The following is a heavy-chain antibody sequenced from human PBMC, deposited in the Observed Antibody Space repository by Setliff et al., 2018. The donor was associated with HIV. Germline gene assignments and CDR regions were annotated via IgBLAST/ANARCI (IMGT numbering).Heavy chain of an antibody. CDR1: GGSFSGHY. V-gene: IGHV3-48*01. CDR3: ARDSGTTVGATRPGY. Sequence: ETLSLTCAVYGGSFSGHYWSWVRQVPGKGLEWISHIRGKSDIIKYAESVMGRFTISRDNAKNSLYLEMNSLRAEDTAVYYCARDSGTTVGATRPGYWGQGTLVTSPQ. CDR2: IRGKSDII. D-gene: IGHD1-26*01. J-gene: IGHJ4*02.